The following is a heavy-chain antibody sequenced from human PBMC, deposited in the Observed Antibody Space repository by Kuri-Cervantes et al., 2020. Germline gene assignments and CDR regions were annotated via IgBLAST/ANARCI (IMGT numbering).Heavy chain of an antibody. CDR3: ARGTTSHDSVDAFDI. CDR1: GFTFSSYW. J-gene: IGHJ3*02. CDR2: ISSSSSYI. D-gene: IGHD3-3*01. V-gene: IGHV3-21*01. Sequence: GGSLRLSCAASGFTFSSYWMNWVRQAPGKGLEWVSSISSSSSYIYYADSVKGRFTISRDNAKNSLYLQMNSLRAEDTAVYYCARGTTSHDSVDAFDIWGQGTMVTVSS.